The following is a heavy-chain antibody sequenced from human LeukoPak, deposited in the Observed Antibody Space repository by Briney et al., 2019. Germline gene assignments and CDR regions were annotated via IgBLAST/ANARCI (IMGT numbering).Heavy chain of an antibody. CDR1: GFTFSSYG. CDR2: IWYDGSNK. Sequence: GGSLRLSCAASGFTFSSYGMHWVRQAPGKGLEWVAVIWYDGSNKYYADSVKGRFTTSIDNSKNMLYLQMNSLRAEDTAVYYCAKGDMGPIRGDYFDYWGQGTLVTVSS. J-gene: IGHJ4*02. V-gene: IGHV3-33*06. D-gene: IGHD3-9*01. CDR3: AKGDMGPIRGDYFDY.